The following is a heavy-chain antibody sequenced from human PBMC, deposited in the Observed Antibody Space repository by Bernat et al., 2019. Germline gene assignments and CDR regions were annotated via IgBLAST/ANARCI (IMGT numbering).Heavy chain of an antibody. D-gene: IGHD3-22*01. V-gene: IGHV3-33*01. CDR1: GFTFSSYG. Sequence: QVQLVESGGGVVQPGRSLRLSCAASGFTFSSYGMHWVRQAPGKGLEWVAVIWYDGSNKYYADSVKGRFTISRDNSKNTLYLQMNSRRAEDTAVYYCARGGEDYYDSSGYYFAFDIWGQGTMVTVSS. CDR3: ARGGEDYYDSSGYYFAFDI. CDR2: IWYDGSNK. J-gene: IGHJ3*02.